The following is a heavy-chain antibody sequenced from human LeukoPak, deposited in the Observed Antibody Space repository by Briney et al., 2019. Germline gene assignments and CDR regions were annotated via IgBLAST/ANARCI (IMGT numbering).Heavy chain of an antibody. V-gene: IGHV3-23*01. CDR1: GFTFSSHG. CDR2: IIGSGGST. D-gene: IGHD3-10*01. J-gene: IGHJ5*02. CDR3: AKGAGSGSSNWFDP. Sequence: AGGSLRLSCAAPGFTFSSHGMHWVRQAPGKGLVWVSAIIGSGGSTYYADSVKGRFTISRDNSKNTLYLQMNSLRAEDTALYYCAKGAGSGSSNWFDPWGQGTLVTVSS.